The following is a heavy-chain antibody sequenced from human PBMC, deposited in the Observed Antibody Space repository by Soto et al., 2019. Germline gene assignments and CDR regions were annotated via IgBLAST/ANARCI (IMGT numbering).Heavy chain of an antibody. CDR2: MYYSGTT. CDR1: AGSISSGTYY. CDR3: ARGNDCRNGCFDL. J-gene: IGHJ5*02. Sequence: SSETLSLTCTVSAGSISSGTYYWNWIRQHPGKGLEWIGYMYYSGTTYYNPSLQSRVTISGDTSKNQFSLKLSSVTVADTAVYYCARGNDCRNGCFDLWGKGIMVTVSS. V-gene: IGHV4-31*03. D-gene: IGHD4-4*01.